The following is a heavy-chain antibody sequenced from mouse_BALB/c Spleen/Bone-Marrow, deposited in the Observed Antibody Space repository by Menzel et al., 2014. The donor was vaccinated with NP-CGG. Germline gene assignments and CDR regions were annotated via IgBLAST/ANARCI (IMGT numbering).Heavy chain of an antibody. Sequence: VQLQQSGTVLARPGASVKLSCKASGYSFTSYWMYWVKQRPGQGLEWIGAIYPGNSDTSYNQKFNDKAKLTAVTSASTAYMELSSLTNEDSAVYYCTTYALDYWGQGTSVTVSS. CDR2: IYPGNSDT. V-gene: IGHV1-5*01. CDR1: GYSFTSYW. J-gene: IGHJ4*01. CDR3: TTYALDY.